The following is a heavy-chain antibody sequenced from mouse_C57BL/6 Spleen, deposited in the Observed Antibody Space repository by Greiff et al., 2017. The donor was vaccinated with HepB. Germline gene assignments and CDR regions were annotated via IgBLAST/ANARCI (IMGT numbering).Heavy chain of an antibody. D-gene: IGHD2-5*01. Sequence: QVQLQQPGAELVKPGASVKLSCKASGYTFTSYWMQWVKQRPGQGLEWIGEIDPSDSYTNYNQKFKGKATLTVDTSSSTAYMQLSSLTSEDSAVYYCARKMDYDSNYCAMDYWGQGTSVTVSS. CDR3: ARKMDYDSNYCAMDY. CDR2: IDPSDSYT. V-gene: IGHV1-50*01. J-gene: IGHJ4*01. CDR1: GYTFTSYW.